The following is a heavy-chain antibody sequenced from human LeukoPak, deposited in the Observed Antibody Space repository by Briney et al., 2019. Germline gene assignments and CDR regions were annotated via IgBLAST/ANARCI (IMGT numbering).Heavy chain of an antibody. J-gene: IGHJ6*02. Sequence: SETLCSSAVPLVPPSVMTSGVGSGGPREGTGVDWIYPLQWTTNYNPSLESRVTMFSDTSKNQFSLKLRSVTAADTAVYYCVYTRGWTNFYYYGMDVWGQGTTVTVSS. CDR2: PLQWTT. CDR3: VYTRGWTNFYYYGMDV. CDR1: VPPSVMTS. V-gene: IGHV4-59*12. D-gene: IGHD6-19*01.